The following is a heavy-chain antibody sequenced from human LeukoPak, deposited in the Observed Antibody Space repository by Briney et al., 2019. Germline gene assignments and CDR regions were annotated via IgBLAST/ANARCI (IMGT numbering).Heavy chain of an antibody. J-gene: IGHJ5*02. D-gene: IGHD4-17*01. CDR2: IYPGDSAT. CDR3: ARRGYGDYGIWFDP. V-gene: IGHV5-51*01. CDR1: GYSFTSYW. Sequence: GASLKISCKGSGYSFTSYWLGWVRHMPGKGLEWLGIIYPGDSATRYSPSFQGQVTISADKSISTAYLQWSSLKASDTAMYYCARRGYGDYGIWFDPWGQGTLVTVSS.